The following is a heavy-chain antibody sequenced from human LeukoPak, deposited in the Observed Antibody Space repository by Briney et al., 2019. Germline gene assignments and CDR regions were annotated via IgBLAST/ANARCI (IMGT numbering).Heavy chain of an antibody. CDR2: INHSGST. CDR3: ARGGRSYSSSWTRWFDP. V-gene: IGHV4-34*01. J-gene: IGHJ5*02. D-gene: IGHD6-13*01. CDR1: GGSFSGYY. Sequence: SETLSLTCAVYGGSFSGYYWSWIRQPSGKGLEWIGEINHSGSTNYNPSLKSRVTISVDTSKNQFSLKLSSVTAADTAVYYCARGGRSYSSSWTRWFDPWGQGTLVTVSS.